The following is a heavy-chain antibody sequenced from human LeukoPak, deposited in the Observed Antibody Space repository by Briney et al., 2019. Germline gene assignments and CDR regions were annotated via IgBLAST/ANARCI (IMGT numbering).Heavy chain of an antibody. J-gene: IGHJ4*02. Sequence: AGGSLRLSCAASGFTFRYCSMNWVRQAPGKGLEWISSISSSSKFIYYADSVKGRFTISRDNAQNSVHLQMNSLRAEDTAVYFCAGGSSTDSYYFDYWGQGTLVTVSS. CDR2: ISSSSKFI. CDR3: AGGSSTDSYYFDY. D-gene: IGHD2-2*01. V-gene: IGHV3-21*01. CDR1: GFTFRYCS.